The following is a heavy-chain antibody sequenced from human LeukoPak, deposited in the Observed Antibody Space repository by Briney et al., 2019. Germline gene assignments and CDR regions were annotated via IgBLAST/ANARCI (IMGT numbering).Heavy chain of an antibody. CDR3: ARDLGIAVAGPIGLFDY. CDR1: GGSISSYY. CDR2: IYTSGST. D-gene: IGHD6-19*01. V-gene: IGHV4-4*07. J-gene: IGHJ4*01. Sequence: SETLSLTCTVSGGSISSYYWSWIRQPAGKGLEWIGRIYTSGSTNYNPSLKSRVTISVDTSKNQFSLKLSSVTAADTAVYYCARDLGIAVAGPIGLFDYWGQGTLVTVSS.